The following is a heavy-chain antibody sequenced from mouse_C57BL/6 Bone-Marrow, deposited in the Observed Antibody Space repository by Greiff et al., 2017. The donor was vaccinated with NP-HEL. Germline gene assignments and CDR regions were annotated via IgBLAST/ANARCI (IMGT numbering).Heavy chain of an antibody. D-gene: IGHD2-5*01. CDR1: GFTFCDYY. CDR2: ISNGGGST. V-gene: IGHV5-12*01. CDR3: ARHDYSNYVRPIAMDY. Sequence: EVKLEESGGGLVQPGGSLKLSCAASGFTFCDYYMYWVRQTPEKRLEWVAYISNGGGSTYYPDTVKGRFTISRDNAKNTLYLQMSRLKSEDTAMYYCARHDYSNYVRPIAMDYWGQGTSVTVSS. J-gene: IGHJ4*01.